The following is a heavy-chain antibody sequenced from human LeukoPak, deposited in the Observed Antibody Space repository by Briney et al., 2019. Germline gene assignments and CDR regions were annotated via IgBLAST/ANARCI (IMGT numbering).Heavy chain of an antibody. CDR3: ARLSVIVGAALEYYYYYMDV. J-gene: IGHJ6*03. V-gene: IGHV4-34*01. CDR1: GGSFSGYY. Sequence: PSETLSLTCAVYGGSFSGYYWSWIRQPPGKRLEWVGESNDSGGTNYNPSLKSRVTISADKSKNQVSLKLTSVTAADTAVYYCARLSVIVGAALEYYYYYMDVWGQGTTVTVSS. D-gene: IGHD1-26*01. CDR2: SNDSGGT.